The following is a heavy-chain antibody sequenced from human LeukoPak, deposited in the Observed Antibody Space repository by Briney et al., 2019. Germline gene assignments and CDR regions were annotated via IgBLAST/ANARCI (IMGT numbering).Heavy chain of an antibody. Sequence: GASVKVSCKASGYTLTSHAINWLRQAPGQGPEWMGWINTNTGNPTYAQGFTGRFVFSLDTSVSTAYLQISSLKAEDTAVYYCAREDSSGWYDYWGQGTLVTVSS. J-gene: IGHJ4*02. CDR3: AREDSSGWYDY. D-gene: IGHD6-19*01. CDR2: INTNTGNP. V-gene: IGHV7-4-1*02. CDR1: GYTLTSHA.